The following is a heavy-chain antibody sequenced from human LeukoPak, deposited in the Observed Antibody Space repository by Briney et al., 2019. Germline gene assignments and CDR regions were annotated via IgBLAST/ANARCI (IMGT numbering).Heavy chain of an antibody. Sequence: SETLSLTCAVYGGSFSGYYWSWIRQPPGKGLEWIGEINHSGSTNYNPSLKSRVTISVDTSKNQFSLKLSSVTAADTAAYYCARGPIIGYCSGGSCLRTFNFDYWGQGTLVTVSS. J-gene: IGHJ4*02. D-gene: IGHD2-15*01. CDR2: INHSGST. V-gene: IGHV4-34*01. CDR3: ARGPIIGYCSGGSCLRTFNFDY. CDR1: GGSFSGYY.